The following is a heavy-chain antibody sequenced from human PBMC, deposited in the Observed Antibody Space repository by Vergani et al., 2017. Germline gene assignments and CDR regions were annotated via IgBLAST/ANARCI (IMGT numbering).Heavy chain of an antibody. CDR1: GYSFTSYW. CDR2: IDPSDSYT. D-gene: IGHD1-7*01. CDR3: ARQLLITGNTTAENY. J-gene: IGHJ4*02. Sequence: EVQLVQSGAEVKKPGESLRISCKGSGYSFTSYWLSWVRQMPGKGLEWMGRIDPSDSYTNYSPSFQGHVTISADKSISTAYLQWSSLKASDTAMYYCARQLLITGNTTAENYWGQGTLVTVSA. V-gene: IGHV5-10-1*03.